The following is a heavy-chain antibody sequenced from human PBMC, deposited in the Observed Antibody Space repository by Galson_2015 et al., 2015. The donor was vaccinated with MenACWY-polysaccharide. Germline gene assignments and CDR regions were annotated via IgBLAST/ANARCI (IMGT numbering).Heavy chain of an antibody. Sequence: TLSLTCTVSGGSISSGSYYWSWIRQPAGKGLEWIGRIYTSGSANYNPSLKSRVTISVDTSKNQFSLKLSSVTAADTAVYYCARADWGSGFDYWGQGTLVTVSS. J-gene: IGHJ4*02. CDR1: GGSISSGSYY. V-gene: IGHV4-61*02. CDR2: IYTSGSA. CDR3: ARADWGSGFDY. D-gene: IGHD7-27*01.